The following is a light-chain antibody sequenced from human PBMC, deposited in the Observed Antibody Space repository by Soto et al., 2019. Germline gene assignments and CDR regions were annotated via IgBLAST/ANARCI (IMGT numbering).Light chain of an antibody. Sequence: EIGLTQSPDALSLSPGERVSLSCRASRPVVRQYIAWYHQKPGQAPRLLIHDAVSRATGIPDRFSGSDSASGTDFTLFISRLEPEDCGVFCCQQNGMSPTFGPGTKVDIK. V-gene: IGKV3-20*01. J-gene: IGKJ3*01. CDR2: DAV. CDR1: RPVVRQY. CDR3: QQNGMSPT.